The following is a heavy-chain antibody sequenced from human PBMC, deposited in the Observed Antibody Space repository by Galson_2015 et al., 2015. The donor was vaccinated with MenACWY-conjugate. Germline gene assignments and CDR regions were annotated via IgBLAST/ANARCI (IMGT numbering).Heavy chain of an antibody. CDR3: ASEEWRSGSGSYNSY. CDR1: GFTLSTYW. CDR2: IKQDGSVK. V-gene: IGHV3-7*03. Sequence: SLRLSCAASGFTLSTYWMSWVRQAPGQGLEWVANIKQDGSVKYYVGSVKGRFTISRDNAKNSVYLQMNSLGADDTAVYYCASEEWRSGSGSYNSYWGQGTLVTVSS. D-gene: IGHD3-10*01. J-gene: IGHJ4*02.